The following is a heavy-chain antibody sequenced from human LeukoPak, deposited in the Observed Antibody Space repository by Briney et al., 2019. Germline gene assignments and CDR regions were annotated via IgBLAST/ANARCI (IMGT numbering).Heavy chain of an antibody. Sequence: SETLSLTCTVSGGSISSYYWSWIRQPPGKGLEWIGYIYYSGSTDYNPSLKSRVTISVDTSKNQFSLKLSSVTAADTAVYYCAGGSSWLFDYWGQGTLVTVSS. CDR1: GGSISSYY. J-gene: IGHJ4*02. V-gene: IGHV4-59*01. CDR2: IYYSGST. CDR3: AGGSSWLFDY. D-gene: IGHD6-13*01.